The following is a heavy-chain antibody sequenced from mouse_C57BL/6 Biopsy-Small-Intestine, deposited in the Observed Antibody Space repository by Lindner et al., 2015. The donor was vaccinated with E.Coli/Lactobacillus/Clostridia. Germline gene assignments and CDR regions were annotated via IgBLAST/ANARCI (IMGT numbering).Heavy chain of an antibody. V-gene: IGHV1-15*01. Sequence: VQLQESGAELVRPGASVTLSCKASGYTFTDYEMHWVKQTPVHGLEWIGAIDPETGGTAYNQKFKGKAILTADKSSSTAYMELRSLTSEDSAVYYCTRWGLYGNYGFDYWGQGTTLTVSS. CDR3: TRWGLYGNYGFDY. CDR1: GYTFTDYE. CDR2: IDPETGGT. J-gene: IGHJ2*01. D-gene: IGHD2-1*01.